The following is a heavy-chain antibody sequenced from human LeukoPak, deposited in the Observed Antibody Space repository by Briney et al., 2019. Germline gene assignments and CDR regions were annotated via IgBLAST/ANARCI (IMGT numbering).Heavy chain of an antibody. CDR3: ASHQSGVVRGVNPIDY. CDR2: ISYDGSNK. D-gene: IGHD3-10*01. J-gene: IGHJ4*02. CDR1: GFTFSSYA. Sequence: PGGSLRLSCAASGFTFSSYAMHWVRQAPGKGLEWVAVISYDGSNKYYADSVKGRFTISRDNSKNTLYLQMNSLRAEDTAVYYCASHQSGVVRGVNPIDYWGQGTLVTVSS. V-gene: IGHV3-30-3*01.